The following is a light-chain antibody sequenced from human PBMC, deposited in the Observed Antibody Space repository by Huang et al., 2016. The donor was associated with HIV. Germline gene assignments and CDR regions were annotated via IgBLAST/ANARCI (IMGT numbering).Light chain of an antibody. CDR1: PSLGSSS. J-gene: IGKJ4*01. CDR3: QQYDSSPVT. CDR2: GAS. Sequence: IVLTQSPGTLSLSPGERATLSCRASPSLGSSSLAWYQQKAGQAPRLLMYGASSRATGIPVRFRGSGSGTDFTLSISRLEPEAFAVYYCQQYDSSPVTFGGGTKVEIK. V-gene: IGKV3-20*01.